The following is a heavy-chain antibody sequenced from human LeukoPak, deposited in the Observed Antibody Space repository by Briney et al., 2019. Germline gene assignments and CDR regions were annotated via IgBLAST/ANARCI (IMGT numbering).Heavy chain of an antibody. Sequence: SETLSLTCAVYGGSFSGNYWSWIRQPPGKGLEWIGEINHSGSTNYNPSLKSRVTISVDTSKNQFSLKLSSVTAADTAVYYCARLLPPGYYDVLTGVNWFDPWGQGTLVTVSS. D-gene: IGHD3-9*01. CDR2: INHSGST. V-gene: IGHV4-34*01. CDR3: ARLLPPGYYDVLTGVNWFDP. J-gene: IGHJ5*02. CDR1: GGSFSGNY.